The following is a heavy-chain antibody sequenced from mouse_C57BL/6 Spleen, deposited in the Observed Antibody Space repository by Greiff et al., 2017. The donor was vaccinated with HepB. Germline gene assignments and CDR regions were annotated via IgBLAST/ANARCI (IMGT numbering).Heavy chain of an antibody. CDR2: INYDGSST. CDR3: ARGIITTDSYFDV. V-gene: IGHV5-16*01. D-gene: IGHD1-1*01. J-gene: IGHJ1*03. Sequence: EVMLVESEGGLVQPGSSMKLSCTASGFTFSDYYMAWVRQVPEKGLEWVANINYDGSSTYYLDSLKSRFIISRDNAKNILYLQMSSLKSEDTATYYCARGIITTDSYFDVWGTGTTVTVSS. CDR1: GFTFSDYY.